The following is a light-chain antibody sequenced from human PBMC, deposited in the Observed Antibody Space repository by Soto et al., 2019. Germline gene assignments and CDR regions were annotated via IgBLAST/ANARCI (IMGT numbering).Light chain of an antibody. Sequence: QSALTPPASVSGSPGQSITISCTGTSSDIGGSNYVSWYQQHPGKAPKFMIYEVSNRPSGVSDRFSGSKSGNTASLTISGLQAEDEADYFCSSYTSSSTHVIFGGGTKLTVL. CDR3: SSYTSSSTHVI. V-gene: IGLV2-14*01. CDR2: EVS. J-gene: IGLJ2*01. CDR1: SSDIGGSNY.